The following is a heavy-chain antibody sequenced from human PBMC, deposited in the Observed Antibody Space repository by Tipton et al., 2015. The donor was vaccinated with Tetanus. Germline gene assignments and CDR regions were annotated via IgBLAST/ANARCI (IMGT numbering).Heavy chain of an antibody. J-gene: IGHJ6*02. CDR2: ISWNRGSI. CDR1: GFTFDDYA. Sequence: SLRLSCAASGFTFDDYAMHWVRQAPGKGLEWVSGISWNRGSIGYADSVKGRFTISRDNAKNSLYLQMNSLRAEDTALYYCAKGYCSSTSCYPPSYYYGMDVWGQGTTVTVSS. D-gene: IGHD2-2*01. CDR3: AKGYCSSTSCYPPSYYYGMDV. V-gene: IGHV3-9*01.